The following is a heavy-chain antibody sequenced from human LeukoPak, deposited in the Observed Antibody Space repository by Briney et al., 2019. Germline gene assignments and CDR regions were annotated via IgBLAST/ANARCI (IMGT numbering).Heavy chain of an antibody. J-gene: IGHJ5*02. Sequence: PSETLSLTCTVSGGSISRSNYYWGWIRQPPGKGLEWIGYIYYSGSTYYNPSLKSRVTISVDTSKNQFSLKLSSVTAADTAVYYCARARRANWFDPWGQGTLVTVSS. CDR1: GGSISRSNYY. CDR2: IYYSGST. CDR3: ARARRANWFDP. V-gene: IGHV4-31*03.